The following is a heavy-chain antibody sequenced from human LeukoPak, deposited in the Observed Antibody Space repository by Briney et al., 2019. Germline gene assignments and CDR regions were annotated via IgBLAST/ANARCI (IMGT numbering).Heavy chain of an antibody. CDR2: ISYLGSIK. V-gene: IGHV3-30*18. D-gene: IGHD5-12*01. J-gene: IGHJ3*02. Sequence: PGRSLRLSCAASGFTLSSYGMHWVRQAPGKGLGWLAVISYLGSIKYFADSVKDRFTVCRDNSKNTLYLQRNSLRAEDTAAYYCAKDITGFVATDAFDIWGQGTMVTVSS. CDR3: AKDITGFVATDAFDI. CDR1: GFTLSSYG.